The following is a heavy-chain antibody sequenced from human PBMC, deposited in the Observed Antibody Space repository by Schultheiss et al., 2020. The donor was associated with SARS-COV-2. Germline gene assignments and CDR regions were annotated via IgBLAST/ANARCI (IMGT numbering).Heavy chain of an antibody. J-gene: IGHJ6*02. CDR2: INSDGSST. V-gene: IGHV3-74*01. Sequence: GESLKISCAASGFTFSSSWMHWVCQAPGKGLVWVSRINSDGSSTSYADSVKGRFTISRDNAKNTLYLQMYSLRAEDTALYYCARVGGMDVWGQGTTVTVSS. CDR3: ARVGGMDV. CDR1: GFTFSSSW.